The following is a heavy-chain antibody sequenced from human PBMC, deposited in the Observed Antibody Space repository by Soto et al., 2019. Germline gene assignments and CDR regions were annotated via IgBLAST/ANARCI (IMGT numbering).Heavy chain of an antibody. CDR3: ARQIYDSDTGPNFQYYFDS. CDR2: IDPSDSQT. J-gene: IGHJ4*02. Sequence: GESLKISCKGSGNIFTTYWIAWVRQKPGKGLEWMGRIDPSDSQTYYSPSFRGHVTISVTKSITTVFLQWSSLRASDTAMYYCARQIYDSDTGPNFQYYFDSWGQGTPVTVSS. D-gene: IGHD3-22*01. CDR1: GNIFTTYW. V-gene: IGHV5-10-1*01.